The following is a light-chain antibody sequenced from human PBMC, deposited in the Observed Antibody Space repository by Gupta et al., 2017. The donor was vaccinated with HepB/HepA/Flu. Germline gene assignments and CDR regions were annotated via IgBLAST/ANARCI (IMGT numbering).Light chain of an antibody. CDR2: KAS. J-gene: IGKJ1*01. CDR3: QQYYTYSPERT. V-gene: IGKV1-5*03. CDR1: QSIDIW. Sequence: DVQMTQSPSTLSASIGDRVTITCGASQSIDIWLAWYQQRPGKAPKLLMSKASTLESGVPSRFSGSGSGTEFTLTISGLQPDDFATYYCQQYYTYSPERTFGQGTKVEIK.